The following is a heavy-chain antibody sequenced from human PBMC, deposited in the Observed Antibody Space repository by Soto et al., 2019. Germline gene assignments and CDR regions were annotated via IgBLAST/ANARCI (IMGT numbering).Heavy chain of an antibody. CDR2: MNPNSGNT. Sequence: GASVKVSCKASGYTFTSYDINWVRQATGQGLEWMGWMNPNSGNTGYAQKFQGRVTMTRDTSASTVYMELSSLRSEDTAMYYCARVTNYNSGRLDYWGQGTLVTVSS. CDR3: ARVTNYNSGRLDY. D-gene: IGHD6-19*01. J-gene: IGHJ4*02. CDR1: GYTFTSYD. V-gene: IGHV1-8*01.